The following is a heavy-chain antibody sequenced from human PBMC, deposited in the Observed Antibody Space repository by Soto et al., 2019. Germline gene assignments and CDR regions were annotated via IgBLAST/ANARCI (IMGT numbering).Heavy chain of an antibody. CDR2: ISGSGGST. J-gene: IGHJ4*02. CDR1: GSTFSSYA. CDR3: ARTLYSYGTDY. Sequence: EVQLLESGGGLVQPGGSLRLSCAPSGSTFSSYAMSGVRQAPGKGLEWVSAISGSGGSTYYADSVKGRFTISRDNSKNTLYLQMNSLRAEDTAVYYCARTLYSYGTDYWGQGTLVTVSS. D-gene: IGHD5-18*01. V-gene: IGHV3-23*01.